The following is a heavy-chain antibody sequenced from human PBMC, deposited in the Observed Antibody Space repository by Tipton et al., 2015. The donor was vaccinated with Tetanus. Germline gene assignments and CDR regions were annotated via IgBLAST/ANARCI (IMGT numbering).Heavy chain of an antibody. Sequence: GSLRLSCAVTGGSISGPNWWSWVRQIPGKGLEWIGEVVVGDSNYNPSLKSRVTISADTSRNQFSLTLSSVTAADTAVYYCARGSGWADFWGQGTQVTVSS. V-gene: IGHV4-4*02. CDR3: ARGSGWADF. J-gene: IGHJ4*02. CDR1: GGSISGPNW. CDR2: VVVGDS. D-gene: IGHD6-19*01.